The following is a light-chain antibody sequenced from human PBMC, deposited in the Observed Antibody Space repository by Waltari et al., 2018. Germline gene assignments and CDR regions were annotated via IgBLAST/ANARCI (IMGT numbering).Light chain of an antibody. CDR1: QSIRSN. CDR3: QQYDNWPPIT. V-gene: IGKV3-15*01. Sequence: EIVMTQSPATLSVSPGERATLSCRASQSIRSNLAWYRQKPGQAPRLLIYGASFRATGIPARFSGSGSETEFTLTISSLQSEDFAIYYCQQYDNWPPITFGQGTKLEMK. CDR2: GAS. J-gene: IGKJ2*01.